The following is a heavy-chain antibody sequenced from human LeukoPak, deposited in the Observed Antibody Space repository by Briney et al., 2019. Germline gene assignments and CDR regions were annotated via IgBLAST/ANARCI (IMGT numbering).Heavy chain of an antibody. J-gene: IGHJ4*02. V-gene: IGHV4-30-2*01. CDR2: IYHSGST. CDR1: GGSISSGGYS. Sequence: SQTLSLTCAVSGGSISSGGYSWSWIRQPPGKGLEWIGYIYHSGSTYYNPSLKSRVTISVDRSKNQFSLKLSSVTAADTAVYYCARGTTVTTKLDFFDYWGQGTLVTVSS. D-gene: IGHD4-17*01. CDR3: ARGTTVTTKLDFFDY.